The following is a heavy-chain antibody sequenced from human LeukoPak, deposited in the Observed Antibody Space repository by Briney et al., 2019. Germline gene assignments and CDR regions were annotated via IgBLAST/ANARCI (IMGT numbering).Heavy chain of an antibody. D-gene: IGHD3-3*01. Sequence: GGSLRLSCAASGFTFSDYYMSWIRQAPGKGLEWVSYISSSGSTIYYADSVKGRFTISRDNAKNSLYLQMNSLRAEDTAVYYCARAYHPTYYDFWSGYSGNWFDPWGQGTLVTVSS. CDR2: ISSSGSTI. V-gene: IGHV3-11*04. J-gene: IGHJ5*02. CDR3: ARAYHPTYYDFWSGYSGNWFDP. CDR1: GFTFSDYY.